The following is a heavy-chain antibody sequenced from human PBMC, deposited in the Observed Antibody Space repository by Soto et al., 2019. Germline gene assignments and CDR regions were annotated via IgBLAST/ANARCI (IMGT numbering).Heavy chain of an antibody. V-gene: IGHV4-31*03. CDR3: ARVARDHGAYPRYNWFYT. Sequence: PSETLCLTCTVSGASISSGGYYSSWIRQHPGKGLERIGYIYYSGTTYYNPSLKSRVTISVDTSKNQFSLKLSSVTAADTAVYERARVARDHGAYPRYNWFYTCGQGTQV. CDR2: IYYSGTT. J-gene: IGHJ5*02. D-gene: IGHD2-21*01. CDR1: GASISSGGYY.